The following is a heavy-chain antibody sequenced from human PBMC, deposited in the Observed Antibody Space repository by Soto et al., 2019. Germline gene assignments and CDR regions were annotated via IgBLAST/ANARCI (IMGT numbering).Heavy chain of an antibody. Sequence: SGPTLVNPTQALTLTCTFSGFSLTTRGVGVGWIRQPPGKALECLALIYWDDDKRYSPSLQSRLSITKDTSKNQVVLTMNNVDPVDTATYYCAHIPNYYQYDWFDPWGQGTLVTVSS. CDR2: IYWDDDK. D-gene: IGHD3-16*01. J-gene: IGHJ5*02. CDR3: AHIPNYYQYDWFDP. CDR1: GFSLTTRGVG. V-gene: IGHV2-5*02.